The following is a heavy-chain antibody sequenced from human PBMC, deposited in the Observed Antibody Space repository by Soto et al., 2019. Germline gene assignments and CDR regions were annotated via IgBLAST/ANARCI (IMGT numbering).Heavy chain of an antibody. J-gene: IGHJ4*02. CDR3: ARQTPPRSGWPRAPGYFDS. CDR2: IKQDETET. V-gene: IGHV3-7*05. CDR1: GFTFSTYW. D-gene: IGHD6-19*01. Sequence: PGGSLRLSCAASGFTFSTYWMAWVRQGPGRGPEWVANIKQDETETYYVDSVKGRFAISRDNARDSLYLQMNSLRDEDTAVYFCARQTPPRSGWPRAPGYFDSWGQGALVTVSS.